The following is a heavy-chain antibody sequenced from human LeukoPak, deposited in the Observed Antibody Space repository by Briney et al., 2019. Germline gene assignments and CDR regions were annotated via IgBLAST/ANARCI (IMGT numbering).Heavy chain of an antibody. D-gene: IGHD3-16*01. CDR3: ARALEDTMLPYNWFDP. CDR2: INPNTGGT. CDR1: GYTFTGYH. V-gene: IGHV1-2*02. J-gene: IGHJ5*02. Sequence: ASVKVSCKASGYTFTGYHVHWVRQAPGQGLEWMGWINPNTGGTNYAQKFQGRVTMTRDTSISTAYMELSRLRSDDTAVYYCARALEDTMLPYNWFDPWGQGTLVTVSS.